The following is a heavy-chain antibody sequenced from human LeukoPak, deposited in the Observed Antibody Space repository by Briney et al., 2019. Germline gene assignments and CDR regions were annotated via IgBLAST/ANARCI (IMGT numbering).Heavy chain of an antibody. V-gene: IGHV4-30-4*01. CDR3: ARFGLRLGELSST. J-gene: IGHJ4*02. D-gene: IGHD3-16*02. CDR1: GGSISSGDYY. Sequence: SETLSLTCTVSGGSISSGDYYWSWIRQPPGKGLEWIGYIYYSGSTYYNPSLKSRVTISVDTSKNQFSLKLSSVTAADTAVYYCARFGLRLGELSSTWGQGTLVTVSS. CDR2: IYYSGST.